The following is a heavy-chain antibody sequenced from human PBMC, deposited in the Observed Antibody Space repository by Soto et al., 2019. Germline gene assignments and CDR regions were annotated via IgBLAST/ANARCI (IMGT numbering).Heavy chain of an antibody. D-gene: IGHD3-22*01. J-gene: IGHJ4*02. CDR2: IYYSGST. CDR1: GGSISPYY. V-gene: IGHV4-59*08. CDR3: ATFGGYYDSSQHLDY. Sequence: SETLSLTCTVSGGSISPYYWSWIRQPPGRGLEWIGYIYYSGSTNYNPSLKSRVTISVDTSKNQFSLKLSSVTAADTAVYYCATFGGYYDSSQHLDYWGQGTLVTVSS.